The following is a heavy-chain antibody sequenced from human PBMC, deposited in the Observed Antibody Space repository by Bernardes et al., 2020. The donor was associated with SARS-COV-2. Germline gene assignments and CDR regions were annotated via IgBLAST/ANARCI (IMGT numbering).Heavy chain of an antibody. Sequence: SLRLSCAASGFTFSGYGMHWVRQASGKGLEWVAAISYDGSNKYYADSVKGRFTISRDNSKNTLYVQMSSLRAEDTAVFYCAKDIVVVPPAPGYFYYFYGLDVWGQGTTVTVSS. J-gene: IGHJ6*02. CDR3: AKDIVVVPPAPGYFYYFYGLDV. CDR2: ISYDGSNK. CDR1: GFTFSGYG. D-gene: IGHD2-2*01. V-gene: IGHV3-30*18.